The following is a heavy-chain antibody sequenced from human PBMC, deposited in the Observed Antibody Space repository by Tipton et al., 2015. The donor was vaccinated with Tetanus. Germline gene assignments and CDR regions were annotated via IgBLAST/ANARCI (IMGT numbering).Heavy chain of an antibody. D-gene: IGHD3-10*01. CDR3: ARGDYYGSGTYDV. CDR2: IYFEGST. V-gene: IGHV4-39*07. Sequence: LRLSCTVSGASIIDKKHYWGWIRQPPGRGLEWIASIYFEGSTYYSPSLKSRVTLSLDTTKKQVSLKLSSVTAADTAVYYCARGDYYGSGTYDVWGQGTTVTVPS. CDR1: GASIIDKKHY. J-gene: IGHJ6*02.